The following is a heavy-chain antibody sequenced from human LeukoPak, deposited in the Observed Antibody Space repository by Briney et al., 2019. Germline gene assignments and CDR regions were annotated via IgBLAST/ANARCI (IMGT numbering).Heavy chain of an antibody. J-gene: IGHJ4*02. V-gene: IGHV3-23*01. CDR1: GFTVNSNY. Sequence: GGSLRLSCAASGFTVNSNYMSWVRQAPGKGLEWVSAISGSGGSTHYADSVKGRFTISRDNSKNTLYLQMNSLRAEDTAVYYCAKDPRIVVVPAAYFDYWGQGTLVTVSS. D-gene: IGHD2-2*01. CDR3: AKDPRIVVVPAAYFDY. CDR2: ISGSGGST.